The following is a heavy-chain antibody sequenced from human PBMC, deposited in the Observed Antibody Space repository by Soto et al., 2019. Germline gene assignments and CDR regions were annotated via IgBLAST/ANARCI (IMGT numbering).Heavy chain of an antibody. CDR3: ARRGYSYEKKKMYYFDY. D-gene: IGHD5-18*01. V-gene: IGHV4-34*01. J-gene: IGHJ4*02. CDR2: INHSGST. Sequence: QVQLQQWGAGLLKPSETLSLTCAVYGGSFSGYYWSWIRQPPGKGLEWIGEINHSGSTNYNPSLKSRVTITVDRSKNQFSLKLSAVAAADTAMYYCARRGYSYEKKKMYYFDYWGQGTLVTVSS. CDR1: GGSFSGYY.